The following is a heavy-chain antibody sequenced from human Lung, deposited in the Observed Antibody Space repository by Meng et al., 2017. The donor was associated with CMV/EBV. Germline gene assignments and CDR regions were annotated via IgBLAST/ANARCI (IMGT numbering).Heavy chain of an antibody. CDR3: ANALFMVRGVTGNPLDF. CDR1: GLTFSGSA. V-gene: IGHV3-23*01. D-gene: IGHD3-10*01. CDR2: ISGSGSTR. Sequence: GESXKISCAASGLTFSGSAMSWFRQAPGKGLEWVSTISGSGSTRYYADSVKGRFTISRDNSKYTVFLQMNSLRVEDTAVYYCANALFMVRGVTGNPLDFCXQGTXVTVSS. J-gene: IGHJ4*02.